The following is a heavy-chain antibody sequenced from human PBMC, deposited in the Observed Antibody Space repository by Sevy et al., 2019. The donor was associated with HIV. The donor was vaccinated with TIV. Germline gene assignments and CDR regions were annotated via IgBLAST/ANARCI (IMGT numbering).Heavy chain of an antibody. CDR2: ISYDGSNK. V-gene: IGHV3-30-3*01. Sequence: GGSLRLSCAASGFTFSSYAMHWVRQAPGKGLGWVAVISYDGSNKYYADSVKGRFTISRDNSKNTLYLQMNSLRAEDTAVYYCARAGDYEAFDIWGQGTMVTVSS. CDR3: ARAGDYEAFDI. J-gene: IGHJ3*02. D-gene: IGHD4-17*01. CDR1: GFTFSSYA.